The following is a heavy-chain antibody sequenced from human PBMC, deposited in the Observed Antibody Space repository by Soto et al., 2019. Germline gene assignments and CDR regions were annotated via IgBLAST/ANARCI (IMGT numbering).Heavy chain of an antibody. V-gene: IGHV1-18*01. CDR2: ISAHNGNT. D-gene: IGHD1-1*01. CDR1: GYTFTSYG. Sequence: QVHLVQSGAEVKKPGASVKVSCKASGYTFTSYGITWVRQAPGQGVEWMGWISAHNGNTDYAQKLQGRAIVTRDTSTSPAYMELRSLISDDTAVYYCARGRYGDYWGQGALVTVSS. CDR3: ARGRYGDY. J-gene: IGHJ4*02.